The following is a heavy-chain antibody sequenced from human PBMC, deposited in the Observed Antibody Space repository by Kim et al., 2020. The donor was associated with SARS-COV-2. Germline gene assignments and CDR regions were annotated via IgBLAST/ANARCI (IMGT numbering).Heavy chain of an antibody. J-gene: IGHJ4*02. V-gene: IGHV3-9*01. D-gene: IGHD6-13*01. CDR2: ISWNSGSI. Sequence: GGSLRLSCAASGFTFDDYAMHWVRQAPGKGLEWVSGISWNSGSIGYADSVKGRFTISRDNAKNSLYLQMNSLRAEDTALYYCAKGPGVRSSWFYYWGQGTLVTVSS. CDR3: AKGPGVRSSWFYY. CDR1: GFTFDDYA.